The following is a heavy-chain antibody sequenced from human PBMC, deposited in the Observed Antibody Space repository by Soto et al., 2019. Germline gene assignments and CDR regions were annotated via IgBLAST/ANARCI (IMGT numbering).Heavy chain of an antibody. CDR1: GGSFSGDY. D-gene: IGHD5-12*01. CDR3: ARSRGDIVAAEWYFDL. CDR2: INHSGST. J-gene: IGHJ2*01. Sequence: SETLCLTCAVYGGSFSGDYWSWIRQPPGKGLEWIGEINHSGSTNYNPSLKSRVTISVDTSKNQFSLKLSSVTAADTAVYYCARSRGDIVAAEWYFDLWGRGTLVPVSS. V-gene: IGHV4-34*01.